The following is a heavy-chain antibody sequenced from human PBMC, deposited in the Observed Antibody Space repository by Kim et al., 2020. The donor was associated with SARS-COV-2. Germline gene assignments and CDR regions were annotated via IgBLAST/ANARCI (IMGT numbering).Heavy chain of an antibody. Sequence: GGSLRLSCAASGFTFSSYSMNWVRQAPGKGLEWVSYISSSSSTIYYADSVKGRFTISRDNAKNSLYLQMNSLRAEDTAVYYCARIASDDYYGSGSYYNVYDYWGQGTLVTVSS. D-gene: IGHD3-10*01. J-gene: IGHJ4*02. V-gene: IGHV3-48*04. CDR1: GFTFSSYS. CDR2: ISSSSSTI. CDR3: ARIASDDYYGSGSYYNVYDY.